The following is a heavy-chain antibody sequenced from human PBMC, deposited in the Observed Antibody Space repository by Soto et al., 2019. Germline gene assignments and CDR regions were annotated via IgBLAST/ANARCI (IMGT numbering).Heavy chain of an antibody. CDR2: IWNDGSNK. Sequence: GGSLRLSCAASGFTFSSYGMHWVRQAPGKGLEWVAVIWNDGSNKYYADSVKGRFTISRENSKNTLYLQMNSLRAEDSAVYYCARDPNDFLSGYEYFFDYWGQGTLVTVSS. V-gene: IGHV3-33*01. CDR1: GFTFSSYG. D-gene: IGHD3-3*01. J-gene: IGHJ4*02. CDR3: ARDPNDFLSGYEYFFDY.